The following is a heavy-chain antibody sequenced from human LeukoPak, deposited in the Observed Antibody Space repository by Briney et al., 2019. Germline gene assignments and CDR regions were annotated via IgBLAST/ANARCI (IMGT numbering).Heavy chain of an antibody. CDR1: GFTFRDYG. CDR3: AKGGSASHNWFDP. CDR2: IRNDGSNE. Sequence: PGGSLRLSCAASGFTFRDYGMHWIRQAPGKGLEGVAFIRNDGSNEYYPDSVKGRFTISRDNSRNTLYLQMNSLRDEDTAVYYCAKGGSASHNWFDPWGQGTLVTVSS. V-gene: IGHV3-30*02. J-gene: IGHJ5*02. D-gene: IGHD2-15*01.